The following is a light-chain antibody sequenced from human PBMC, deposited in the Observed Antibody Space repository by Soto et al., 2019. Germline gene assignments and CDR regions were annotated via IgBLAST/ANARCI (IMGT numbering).Light chain of an antibody. V-gene: IGKV1-39*01. CDR1: QSISSY. CDR2: AAF. J-gene: IGKJ2*01. CDR3: RESHSAPYT. Sequence: DIQMTQSPSSLSASVGDRVTITCRASQSISSYLNWYQQKPGKAPKLLIYAAFSFQSGVQSRFSGSGSGKDFTLTIRGLHPGDFETYYCRESHSAPYTFGQGTKLEIK.